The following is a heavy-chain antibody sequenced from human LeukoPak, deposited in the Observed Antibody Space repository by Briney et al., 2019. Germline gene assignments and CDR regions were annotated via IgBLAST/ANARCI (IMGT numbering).Heavy chain of an antibody. J-gene: IGHJ4*02. CDR1: GFTFSSYS. Sequence: GGSLRLSCAASGFTFSSYSMNWIRQAPGKGLEWVSSFGTRSTSVYHAGSVKGRFAISRDNAKNSLYLQMNSLRAEDTALYYCAREVSEGFDFWGQGTLVTVSS. V-gene: IGHV3-21*01. D-gene: IGHD3-22*01. CDR2: FGTRSTSV. CDR3: AREVSEGFDF.